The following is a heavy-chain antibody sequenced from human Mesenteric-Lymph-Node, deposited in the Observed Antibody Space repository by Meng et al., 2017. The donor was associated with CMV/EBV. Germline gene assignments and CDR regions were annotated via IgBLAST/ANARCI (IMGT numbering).Heavy chain of an antibody. Sequence: GESLKISCAASGFTFSSYGMHWVRQAPGKGLEWVAFIRYDGSNKYYADSVKGRFTISRDNSKNTLYLQMNSLRAEDTAFYYCARTLLYNWIPPVYYFDYWGQGALVTVSS. J-gene: IGHJ4*02. D-gene: IGHD1-20*01. CDR1: GFTFSSYG. V-gene: IGHV3-30*02. CDR3: ARTLLYNWIPPVYYFDY. CDR2: IRYDGSNK.